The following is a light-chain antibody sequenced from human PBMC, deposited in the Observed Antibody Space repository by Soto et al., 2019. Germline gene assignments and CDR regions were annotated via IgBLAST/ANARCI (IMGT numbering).Light chain of an antibody. CDR3: QQTYDSLVS. V-gene: IGKV1-39*01. Sequence: DIQMTQSPSSLSASVGDRVTITCQASQDISNYLHWYQQKPGKAPTLLIYGSSSLQTGVPPRFSGSGSGTEFTLTISSLQPEDFGTYYCQQTYDSLVSFGGGTKVDLK. CDR2: GSS. CDR1: QDISNY. J-gene: IGKJ4*01.